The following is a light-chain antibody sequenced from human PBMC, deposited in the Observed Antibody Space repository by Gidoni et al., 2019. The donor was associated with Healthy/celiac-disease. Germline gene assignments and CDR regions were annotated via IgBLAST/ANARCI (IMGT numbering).Light chain of an antibody. CDR1: QSVLYSSNNKNY. CDR3: QQYYSTPFT. J-gene: IGKJ5*01. V-gene: IGKV4-1*01. CDR2: WAS. Sequence: DIVMNQSPDSLAVSLGERATINCKSSQSVLYSSNNKNYLAWYQQKPGQPPKLLIYWASTRESGVTDRFSGSGSGTDFTLTSSSLQAEDVAVYYCQQYYSTPFTFGQGTRLEIK.